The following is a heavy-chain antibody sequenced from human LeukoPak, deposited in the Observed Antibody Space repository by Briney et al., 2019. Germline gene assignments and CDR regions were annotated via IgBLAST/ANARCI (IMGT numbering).Heavy chain of an antibody. Sequence: RGSLRLSCAASGLTFSIYGMHWVRQAPGKGLEWVAVISYDGSNKYYADSVKGRFTISRDNSKNTLYLQMNSLRAEDTAVHYCAKDLGTNWNFLYYYYGMDVWGQGTTVTVSS. CDR1: GLTFSIYG. CDR3: AKDLGTNWNFLYYYYGMDV. D-gene: IGHD1-1*01. J-gene: IGHJ6*02. V-gene: IGHV3-30*18. CDR2: ISYDGSNK.